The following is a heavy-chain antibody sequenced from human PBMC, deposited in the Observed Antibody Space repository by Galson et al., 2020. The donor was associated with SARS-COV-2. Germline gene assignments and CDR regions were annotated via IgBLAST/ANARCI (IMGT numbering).Heavy chain of an antibody. Sequence: ASVKVSCKASGYTFTDYYIHWVRQAPGQGLEWMGWINPKSGGTNYAQKFEGRVTMTRDTSTTTAYMELSRLRADDTAVYYCARLRYYDVLTGYIVDVWGQGTMVTVSS. CDR3: ARLRYYDVLTGYIVDV. D-gene: IGHD3-9*01. J-gene: IGHJ6*02. CDR2: INPKSGGT. CDR1: GYTFTDYY. V-gene: IGHV1-2*02.